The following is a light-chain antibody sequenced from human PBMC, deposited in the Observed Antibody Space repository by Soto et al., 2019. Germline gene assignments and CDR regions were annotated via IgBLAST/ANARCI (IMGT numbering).Light chain of an antibody. CDR1: QSISSY. J-gene: IGKJ2*01. CDR3: QQSYNTLMYT. CDR2: DAS. V-gene: IGKV1-39*01. Sequence: DIQITQSPSSLSASVGDRVSITCRASQSISSYLNWYQQKPGKAPKLLIYDASSLQSGVPSRFSGSGSGTDFTLTISSLQPEDFATYYCQQSYNTLMYTFGQGTKLEIK.